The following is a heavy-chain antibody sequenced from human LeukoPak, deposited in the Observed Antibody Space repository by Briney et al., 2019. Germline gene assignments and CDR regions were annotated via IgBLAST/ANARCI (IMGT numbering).Heavy chain of an antibody. CDR3: ARYFSDTDWYFDL. D-gene: IGHD5-18*01. Sequence: GGSLRLSCAASGFTFSSYSVSWVRQAPGKGLEWVSYISSSSGNIYYADSVKGRFTISRDNAKNSLYLQMNSLRAEDTAVYYCARYFSDTDWYFDLWGRGTLVTVSS. V-gene: IGHV3-48*04. J-gene: IGHJ2*01. CDR1: GFTFSSYS. CDR2: ISSSSGNI.